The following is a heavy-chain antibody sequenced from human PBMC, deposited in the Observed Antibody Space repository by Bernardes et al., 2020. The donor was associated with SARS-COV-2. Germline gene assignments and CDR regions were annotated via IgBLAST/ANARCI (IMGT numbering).Heavy chain of an antibody. CDR1: SFIFISHN. J-gene: IGHJ4*02. CDR3: ARDVILEGFWRGVDIDY. V-gene: IGHV3-21*01. CDR2: ISSSSSYI. Sequence: GSFRLLSSASSFIFISHNMIWFLPAPGKGLEWVFSISSSSSYIYYSDSVKGRLTISRDNAKNSLYLQMNSLRAEDTAVYYSARDVILEGFWRGVDIDYWGQRTLVTVSS. D-gene: IGHD3-3*01.